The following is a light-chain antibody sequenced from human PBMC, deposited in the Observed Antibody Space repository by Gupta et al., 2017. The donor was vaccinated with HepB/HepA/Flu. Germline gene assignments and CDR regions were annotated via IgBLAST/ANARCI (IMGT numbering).Light chain of an antibody. J-gene: IGKJ1*01. V-gene: IGKV3-15*01. Sequence: ETVMTQFPATLSVSPGESATLSCRASQTVGRNLAWYQQKAGQAPVLLIYGASTRGTGVPDRFSGSGSKTEFTLTISSLQSEDLAIYYCQQENHCPRTFGQGTRVEIE. CDR1: QTVGRN. CDR2: GAS. CDR3: QQENHCPRT.